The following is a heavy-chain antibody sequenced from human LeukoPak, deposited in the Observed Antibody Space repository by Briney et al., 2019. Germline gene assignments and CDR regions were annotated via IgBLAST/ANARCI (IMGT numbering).Heavy chain of an antibody. CDR1: GYTFTSYD. Sequence: GASVKVSCKASGYTFTSYDINWVRQATGQGLEWMGWMNPNNGNTGYAQKFQGRVTITRNTSISTAYMELSSLRSEDTAVYYCARTRLERRGYYYYYYMAVWGKGTTVTVSS. D-gene: IGHD1-1*01. CDR2: MNPNNGNT. CDR3: ARTRLERRGYYYYYYMAV. V-gene: IGHV1-8*03. J-gene: IGHJ6*03.